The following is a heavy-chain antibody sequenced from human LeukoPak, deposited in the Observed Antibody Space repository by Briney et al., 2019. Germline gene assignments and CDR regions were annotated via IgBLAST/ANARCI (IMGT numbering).Heavy chain of an antibody. CDR1: GFTFSSYA. J-gene: IGHJ4*02. CDR2: ISSHGGST. CDR3: VKDEAPYYYDSSGYYFGD. Sequence: GGSLRLPCSASGFTFSSYAMHWVRQAPGKGLEYVSAISSHGGSTYYADSVKGRFTISRDNSKNTLYLQMSSLRAEDTAVYYCVKDEAPYYYDSSGYYFGDWGQGTLVTVSS. D-gene: IGHD3-22*01. V-gene: IGHV3-64D*09.